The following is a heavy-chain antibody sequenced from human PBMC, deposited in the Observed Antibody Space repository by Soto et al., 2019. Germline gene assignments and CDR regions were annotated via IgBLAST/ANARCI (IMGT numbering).Heavy chain of an antibody. CDR2: IYYSGST. Sequence: PSQTLSLTCPVSGGSISSSSYYWGWIRQPPGKGLELIGSIYYSGSTNYNPSLKSRVTISVDTSKNQVSLKLSSVTAADTAVYYCARLLWSHYNWFDPWGQGTLLTVSS. D-gene: IGHD3-10*01. J-gene: IGHJ5*02. V-gene: IGHV4-39*07. CDR3: ARLLWSHYNWFDP. CDR1: GGSISSSSYY.